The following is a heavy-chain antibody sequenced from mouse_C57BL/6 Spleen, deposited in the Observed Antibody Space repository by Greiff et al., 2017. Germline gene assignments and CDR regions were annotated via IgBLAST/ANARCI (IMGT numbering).Heavy chain of an antibody. D-gene: IGHD1-1*01. CDR1: GFNIKNTY. CDR2: IDPANGNT. V-gene: IGHV14-3*01. J-gene: IGHJ2*01. CDR3: ARDYGSSYYFDY. Sequence: VQLQQSVAELVRPGASVKLSCTASGFNIKNTYMPWVKQRPEQGLEWIGRIDPANGNTKYAPKFQGKATITADTSSNTAYLQLSSLTSEDTAIYYCARDYGSSYYFDYWGQGTTLTVSS.